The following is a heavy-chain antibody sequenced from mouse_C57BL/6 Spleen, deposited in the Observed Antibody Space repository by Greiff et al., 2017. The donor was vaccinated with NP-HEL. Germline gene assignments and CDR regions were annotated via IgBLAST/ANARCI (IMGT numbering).Heavy chain of an antibody. CDR1: GYSITSGYY. CDR2: ISYDGSN. Sequence: EVQLVESGPGLVKPSQSLSLTCSVTGYSITSGYYWNWIRQFPGNKLEWMGYISYDGSNYYNPSLKNRISITRDTSKNQFFLKLNSVTTEDTATYYCARASLGYAMDYWGQGTSVTVSS. CDR3: ARASLGYAMDY. D-gene: IGHD3-3*01. V-gene: IGHV3-6*01. J-gene: IGHJ4*01.